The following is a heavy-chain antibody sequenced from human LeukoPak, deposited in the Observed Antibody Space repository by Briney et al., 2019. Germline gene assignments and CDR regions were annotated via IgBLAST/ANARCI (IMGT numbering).Heavy chain of an antibody. Sequence: QPGGSLRLSCAASGFTFSSYSMNWVRQAPGKGLEWVSYISSSSSTIYYADSVKGRFTISRDNAKNSLYLQMNSLRAEDTAVYYCARGRHSESVVKSGVGDYWGQGTLVTVSS. J-gene: IGHJ4*02. CDR2: ISSSSSTI. D-gene: IGHD3-22*01. V-gene: IGHV3-48*04. CDR1: GFTFSSYS. CDR3: ARGRHSESVVKSGVGDY.